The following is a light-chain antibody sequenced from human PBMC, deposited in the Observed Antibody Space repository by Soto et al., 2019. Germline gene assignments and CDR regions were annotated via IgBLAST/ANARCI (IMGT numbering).Light chain of an antibody. Sequence: DIQMTQPQPSLSASVGDRVTITCRSSQKINRFFAWYQQKPGKAPHLLIYDASTLESGVPSRFSGSGSGTEFPLSSSSLQPDDIATYYCQQHYSHWTFGQGAKVDI. CDR1: QKINRF. V-gene: IGKV1-5*01. CDR3: QQHYSHWT. J-gene: IGKJ1*01. CDR2: DAS.